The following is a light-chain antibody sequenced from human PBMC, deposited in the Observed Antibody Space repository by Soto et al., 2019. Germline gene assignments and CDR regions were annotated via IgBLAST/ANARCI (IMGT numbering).Light chain of an antibody. CDR2: GAS. Sequence: ESVLTQSPGTLSLSPGERATLSCRASQSVSSNYLAWYQQKPGQAPRLLLYGASTRATGIPDRFSGSGSGTDLTLTISRLEPEDSAVYYCQQYGSSPTWTFGQGAKVDIK. J-gene: IGKJ1*01. CDR3: QQYGSSPTWT. CDR1: QSVSSNY. V-gene: IGKV3-20*01.